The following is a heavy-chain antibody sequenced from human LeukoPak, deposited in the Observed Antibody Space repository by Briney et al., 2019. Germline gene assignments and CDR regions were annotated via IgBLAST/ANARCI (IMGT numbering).Heavy chain of an antibody. CDR3: ARSNTPGIAVAGTGFDY. D-gene: IGHD6-19*01. CDR2: INHSGST. Sequence: SETLSLTCAVYGGYFSGYYWSWIRQPPGKGLEWIGEINHSGSTNYNPSLKSRVTISVDTSKNQFSLKLSSVTAADTAVYYCARSNTPGIAVAGTGFDYWGQGTLVTVSS. CDR1: GGYFSGYY. J-gene: IGHJ4*02. V-gene: IGHV4-34*01.